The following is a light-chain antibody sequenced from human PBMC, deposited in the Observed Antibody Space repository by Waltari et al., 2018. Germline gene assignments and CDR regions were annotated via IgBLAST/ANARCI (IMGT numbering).Light chain of an antibody. CDR3: QHYRSLPVT. Sequence: EIVLTQSPGTLSLSPGESATLSCRASESVRRALAWYQQRPGQAPRLLIYDASARATGIPDRFSGSGSGTDFSLTISRLEPEDCALYYCQHYRSLPVTFGQGTKVEIK. V-gene: IGKV3-20*01. CDR2: DAS. J-gene: IGKJ1*01. CDR1: ESVRRA.